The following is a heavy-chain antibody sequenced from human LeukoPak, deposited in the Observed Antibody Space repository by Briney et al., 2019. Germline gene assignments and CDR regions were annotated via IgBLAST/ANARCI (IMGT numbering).Heavy chain of an antibody. CDR2: FKSKTDGGAT. CDR3: TADNCGSTSCYAHY. V-gene: IGHV3-15*01. D-gene: IGHD2-2*01. CDR1: GFTFSEFTFSNAW. J-gene: IGHJ4*02. Sequence: GGSLRLSCVASGFTFSEFTFSNAWMSWVRQAPGKGLEWVGRFKSKTDGGATGYAAPVKGRFTISRDVSKTTLFLQMNSLKTEDTAVYYCTADNCGSTSCYAHYWGQGTLVTVSS.